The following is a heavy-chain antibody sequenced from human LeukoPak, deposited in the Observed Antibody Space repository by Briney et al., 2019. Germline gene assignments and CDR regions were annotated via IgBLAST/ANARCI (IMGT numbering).Heavy chain of an antibody. J-gene: IGHJ4*02. CDR3: ARGRVVTGFDY. CDR1: GFTFSSYA. V-gene: IGHV4-34*01. D-gene: IGHD2-21*02. Sequence: PGGSLRLSCAASGFTFSSYAMSWVRQPPGKGLEWIGEINHSGSTNYNPSLKSRVTISVDTSKNQFSLKLSSVTAADTAVYHCARGRVVTGFDYWGQGTLVTVSS. CDR2: INHSGST.